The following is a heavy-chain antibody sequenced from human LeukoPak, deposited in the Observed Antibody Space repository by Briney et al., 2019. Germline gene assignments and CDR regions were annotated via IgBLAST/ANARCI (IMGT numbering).Heavy chain of an antibody. CDR2: IRSKVYGATT. CDR3: ARGRGQLSLSYFDL. D-gene: IGHD1-1*01. J-gene: IGHJ2*01. Sequence: TGGSLRLSCTSSGFTFGDYAMSWFRQAPGKGLEWVGFIRSKVYGATTDYAASVNGRFTISRDDSKSVAYLQMNNLKIEETAVYFCARGRGQLSLSYFDLWGRGTLVIVSS. V-gene: IGHV3-49*03. CDR1: GFTFGDYA.